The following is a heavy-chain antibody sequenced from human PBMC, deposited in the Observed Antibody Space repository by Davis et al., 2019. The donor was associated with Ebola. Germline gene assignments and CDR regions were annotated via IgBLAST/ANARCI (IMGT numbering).Heavy chain of an antibody. CDR3: AGGESGWDASDI. Sequence: GESLKISCAASEFTFSSYSMNWVRQAPGKGLEWVSYISSSSSTIYYADSVKGRFTISRDNAKNSLYLQINSLRDEDTAVYYCAGGESGWDASDIWGRGTMVTVSS. D-gene: IGHD6-19*01. CDR2: ISSSSSTI. J-gene: IGHJ3*02. V-gene: IGHV3-48*02. CDR1: EFTFSSYS.